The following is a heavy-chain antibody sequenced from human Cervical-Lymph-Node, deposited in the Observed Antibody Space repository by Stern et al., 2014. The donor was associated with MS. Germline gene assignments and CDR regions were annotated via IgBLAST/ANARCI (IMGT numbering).Heavy chain of an antibody. CDR2: ISFDGGEH. CDR1: GLTFSGHA. Sequence: VQLVESGGGVVQPGRSLRLSCVASGLTFSGHAMHWVRQAPGKGLEWVALISFDGGEHYYADSVKGRFTISTDDSKNPLYLQMNPLGPDDTAIYYFARDINYGALDYWGQGSLVTVSS. CDR3: ARDINYGALDY. J-gene: IGHJ4*02. D-gene: IGHD4/OR15-4a*01. V-gene: IGHV3-30*04.